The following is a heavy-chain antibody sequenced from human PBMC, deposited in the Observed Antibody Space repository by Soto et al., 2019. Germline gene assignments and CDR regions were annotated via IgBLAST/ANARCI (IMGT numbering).Heavy chain of an antibody. J-gene: IGHJ5*02. D-gene: IGHD3-10*01. CDR1: GGSISSSSYY. CDR3: ARQEITMVRAFNWFDP. CDR2: IYSSGST. V-gene: IGHV4-39*01. Sequence: QLQLQESGPGLVKPSETLSLTCTVSGGSISSSSYYWGWIRQPPGKGLEWIGSIYSSGSTYYNPSLKSRVTISVDTSKNQFSLKLTSVTAADTAVYYCARQEITMVRAFNWFDPWGQGTLVTVSS.